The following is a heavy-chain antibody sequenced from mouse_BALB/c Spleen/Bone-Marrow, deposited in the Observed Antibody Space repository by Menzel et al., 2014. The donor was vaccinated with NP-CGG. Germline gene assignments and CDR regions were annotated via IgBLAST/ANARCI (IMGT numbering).Heavy chain of an antibody. CDR2: ISYDGSN. J-gene: IGHJ3*01. V-gene: IGHV3-6*02. CDR3: ARRFY. Sequence: EVKLQESGPGLVKPSQSPSLTCSVTGCSITSGYYWNWIRQFPGNKLEWMGDISYDGSNNYNPSLKNRISITRDTSKNQFFLRLNAVTTEDTATYYCARRFYWGQGTPATVSA. CDR1: GCSITSGYY.